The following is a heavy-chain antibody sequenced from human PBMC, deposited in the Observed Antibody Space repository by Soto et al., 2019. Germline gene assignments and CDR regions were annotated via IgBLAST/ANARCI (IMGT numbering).Heavy chain of an antibody. Sequence: PSETLCLTCTVSGGSISSYYWSWIRQPPGKGLEWIGYIYHSGSTYYNPSLKSRVTISVDRSKNQFSLKLSSVTAADTAVYYCARGPPFHWGQGTLVTVSS. CDR3: ARGPPFH. CDR2: IYHSGST. D-gene: IGHD3-16*01. J-gene: IGHJ4*02. V-gene: IGHV4-59*12. CDR1: GGSISSYY.